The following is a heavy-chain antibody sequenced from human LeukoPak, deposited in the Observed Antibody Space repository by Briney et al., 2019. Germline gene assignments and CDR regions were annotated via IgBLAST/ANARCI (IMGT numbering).Heavy chain of an antibody. V-gene: IGHV5-51*01. J-gene: IGHJ5*02. CDR3: ARRPASVGGGFDP. CDR2: IYPGDSDI. CDR1: GYSFTSYC. Sequence: GESLKISCKGSGYSFTSYCIVWVRQMPGKGLEWMGIIYPGDSDIRYSPSFQGQVTISADKSISTAYLQWSSLRASDTAIYYCARRPASVGGGFDPWGQGTLVTVSS. D-gene: IGHD6-13*01.